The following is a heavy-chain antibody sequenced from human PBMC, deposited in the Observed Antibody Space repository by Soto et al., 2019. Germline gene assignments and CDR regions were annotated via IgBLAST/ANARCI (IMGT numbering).Heavy chain of an antibody. Sequence: SETLSLTCTVSGGSISSSSYYWGWIRQPPGKGLEWIGSIYYSGSTYYNPSLKSRVTISVDTSKNQFSLKLSSVTAADTAVYYCARHWDTAKYYYYYYGMDVWGQGTTVTVSS. CDR3: ARHWDTAKYYYYYYGMDV. CDR2: IYYSGST. J-gene: IGHJ6*02. CDR1: GGSISSSSYY. D-gene: IGHD1-26*01. V-gene: IGHV4-39*01.